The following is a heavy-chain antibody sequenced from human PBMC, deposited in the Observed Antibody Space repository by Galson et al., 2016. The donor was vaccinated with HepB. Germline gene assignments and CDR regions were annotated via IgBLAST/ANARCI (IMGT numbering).Heavy chain of an antibody. D-gene: IGHD6-13*01. CDR1: GYTFTSNY. CDR3: AREIAISGFDP. CDR2: INPSVGTT. Sequence: SVKVSCKASGYTFTSNYMHWVRQAPGQGLEWMGLINPSVGTTSYTQKFQGRVTMTRDTSTSTVYLELSSLRSEDTAVYYCAREIAISGFDPWGQGTLVTVSS. J-gene: IGHJ5*02. V-gene: IGHV1-46*01.